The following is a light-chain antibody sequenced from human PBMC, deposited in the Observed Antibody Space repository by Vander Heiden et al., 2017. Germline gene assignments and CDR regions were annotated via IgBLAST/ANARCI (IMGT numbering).Light chain of an antibody. CDR3: SSYTTSSTLE. J-gene: IGLJ2*01. Sequence: QSALTQPASVSGSAGQSITISCTGTSSDVGGYNSVSWYQQHPGRAPKLMIYDVSNRPSEVSNRFSGSKSGNTASLTISGLQAEDEADYYCSSYTTSSTLEFGGGTKLTVL. CDR2: DVS. V-gene: IGLV2-14*03. CDR1: SSDVGGYNS.